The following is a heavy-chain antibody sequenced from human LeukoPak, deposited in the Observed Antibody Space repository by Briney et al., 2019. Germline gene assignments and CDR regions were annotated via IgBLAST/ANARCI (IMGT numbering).Heavy chain of an antibody. Sequence: PGGSLRLSCAASGFTFSSYAMSWVRQAPGRGLEWVSGISGSGSITLYADSVKGRFAISRDNSKNTLYLQMNSLRAEDTAVYYCARDHEWGRAYFDYCGQGTLVTVSS. J-gene: IGHJ4*02. V-gene: IGHV3-23*01. D-gene: IGHD1-26*01. CDR1: GFTFSSYA. CDR2: ISGSGSIT. CDR3: ARDHEWGRAYFDY.